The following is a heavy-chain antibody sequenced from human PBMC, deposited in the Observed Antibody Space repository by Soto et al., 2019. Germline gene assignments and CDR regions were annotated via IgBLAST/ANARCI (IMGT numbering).Heavy chain of an antibody. Sequence: QLQLQESGPGLLRPSETLSLTCNVSGGAISSSSYFWAWVRQPPGKTLEWIGHILYSGTTHYNESLKSRVTISVDTTKNQFSLRLNSVTPADTAIYYCARGGGYYGVLFDYWGQGTLVLVSS. D-gene: IGHD4-17*01. CDR3: ARGGGYYGVLFDY. J-gene: IGHJ4*02. V-gene: IGHV4-39*01. CDR1: GGAISSSSYF. CDR2: ILYSGTT.